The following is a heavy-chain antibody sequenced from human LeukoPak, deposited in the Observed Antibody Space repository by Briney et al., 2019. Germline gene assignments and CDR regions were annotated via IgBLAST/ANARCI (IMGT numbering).Heavy chain of an antibody. J-gene: IGHJ5*02. Sequence: GGSLRLSCAASGFSFSSYPMNWVRQIPGKGLEWVATVSASGLHTYYPDSVKGRFVISRDNSRYIVLLQMATLRAEDTAFYFFAKMLSGICCPPYFHSWGQGTLVSVSS. D-gene: IGHD3-9*01. CDR2: VSASGLHT. V-gene: IGHV3-23*01. CDR3: AKMLSGICCPPYFHS. CDR1: GFSFSSYP.